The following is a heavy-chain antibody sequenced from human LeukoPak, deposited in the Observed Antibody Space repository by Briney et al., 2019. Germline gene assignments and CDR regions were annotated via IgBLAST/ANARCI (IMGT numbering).Heavy chain of an antibody. V-gene: IGHV1-69*05. CDR1: GGTFSSYA. CDR3: ALDGAAAGPHEPFDY. Sequence: SVKVSCKASGGTFSSYAISWVRQAPGQGLEWMGGIIPIFGTANYAQKLQGRVTMTTDTSTSTAYMELRSLRSDDTAVYYCALDGAAAGPHEPFDYWGQGTLVTVSS. CDR2: IIPIFGTA. J-gene: IGHJ4*02. D-gene: IGHD6-13*01.